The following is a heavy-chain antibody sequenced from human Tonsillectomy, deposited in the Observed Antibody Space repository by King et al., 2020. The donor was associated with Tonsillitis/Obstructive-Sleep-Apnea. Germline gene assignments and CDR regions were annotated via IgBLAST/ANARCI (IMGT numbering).Heavy chain of an antibody. V-gene: IGHV3-30*18. CDR1: GFTFRSYG. D-gene: IGHD3-3*01. CDR2: ISYDVSNK. J-gene: IGHJ4*02. CDR3: AKESVRFLEWLASFDY. Sequence: VQLVDSGGGVVQPGRSLRLSCAASGFTFRSYGMHWVRQAPGRGLEWVAVISYDVSNKYYEESVKGRFTISIDNSKNTLYLQMNSLRAEDTAVYYCAKESVRFLEWLASFDYWGQGTLVTVSS.